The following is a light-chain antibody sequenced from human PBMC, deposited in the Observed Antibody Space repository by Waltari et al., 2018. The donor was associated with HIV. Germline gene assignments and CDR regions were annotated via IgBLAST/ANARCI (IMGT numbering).Light chain of an antibody. CDR2: AAS. V-gene: IGKV1-16*01. CDR1: QSVTKS. J-gene: IGKJ5*01. Sequence: DIQMTHSPSSLSASVGDRVTLPFRASQSVTKSMAWFQQKPGKAATSLIFAASSLRSGVPSRFSGSGSGTDFTLPISGLLPEDFATYYCQQYHSYPMTFGQGTRLEIK. CDR3: QQYHSYPMT.